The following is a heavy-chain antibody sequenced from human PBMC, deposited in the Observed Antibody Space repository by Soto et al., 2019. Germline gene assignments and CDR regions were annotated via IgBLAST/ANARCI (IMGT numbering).Heavy chain of an antibody. V-gene: IGHV1-69*13. D-gene: IGHD1-26*01. CDR3: ARPIVGGTHAFYI. J-gene: IGHJ3*02. CDR2: IIPIFGTA. Sequence: SVKPCSQPFGCPFRIYAISWVRQVPGQGLEWMGGIIPIFGTANYAQMFQGRVTITADESTSTAYMELSSPRSEDTAEYYCARPIVGGTHAFYIWGQGTMVTLSS. CDR1: GCPFRIYA.